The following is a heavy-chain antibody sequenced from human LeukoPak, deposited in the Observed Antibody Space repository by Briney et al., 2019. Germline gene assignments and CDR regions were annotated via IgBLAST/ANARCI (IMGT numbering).Heavy chain of an antibody. CDR2: INHSGST. V-gene: IGHV4-34*01. J-gene: IGHJ6*02. CDR1: GGSFSGYY. CDR3: ARGRSPRSHYYYYGMDV. Sequence: SETLSLTCAVYGGSFSGYYWSWIRQPPGKGLEWIGEINHSGSTNYNPALKSRVTISVDKSKNQFSLKLSSVTAADTAVYYCARGRSPRSHYYYYGMDVRGQGTTVTVSS.